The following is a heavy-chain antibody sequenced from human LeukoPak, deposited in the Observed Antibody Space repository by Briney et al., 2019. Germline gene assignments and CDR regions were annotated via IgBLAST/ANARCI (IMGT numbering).Heavy chain of an antibody. CDR1: GGSISRYF. V-gene: IGHV4-4*07. CDR2: FYTAGST. Sequence: SETLSLTCSVSGGSISRYFWSWIRQPAGKGLEWIGRFYTAGSTNYNPSLKSRVSMSVDTSKNQFSLKLSAVTAEDTAVYYCARVGYCSSTSCYVGDYWGQGTLVTVSS. J-gene: IGHJ4*02. CDR3: ARVGYCSSTSCYVGDY. D-gene: IGHD2-2*01.